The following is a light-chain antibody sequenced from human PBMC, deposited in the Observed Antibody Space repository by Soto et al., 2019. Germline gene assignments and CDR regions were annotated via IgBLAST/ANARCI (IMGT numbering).Light chain of an antibody. V-gene: IGKV3-20*01. J-gene: IGKJ1*01. CDR3: QQYGSSGT. CDR2: GAS. Sequence: ESVLTQSPGTLSLSPGERATLSCRASQSVSSSYLAWYQQKPGQASRLLIYGASSRATGIPDRFSGSGSGTDFTLTISRLEPEDFAVYYCQQYGSSGTFGQGTKVDIK. CDR1: QSVSSSY.